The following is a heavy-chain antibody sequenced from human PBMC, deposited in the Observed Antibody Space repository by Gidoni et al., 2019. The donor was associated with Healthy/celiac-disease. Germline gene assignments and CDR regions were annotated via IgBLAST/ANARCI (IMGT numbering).Heavy chain of an antibody. CDR1: GFPFSSYS. J-gene: IGHJ4*02. Sequence: EVQLVESGGGLVKPGGSLRLSCAASGFPFSSYSMNWVRQAPGKGLELVSSISSSSSYIYYADSVKGRFTISRDNAKNSLYLQMNSLRAEDTAVYYCARGLWFGESEGGYWGQGTLVTVSS. D-gene: IGHD3-10*01. CDR2: ISSSSSYI. V-gene: IGHV3-21*01. CDR3: ARGLWFGESEGGY.